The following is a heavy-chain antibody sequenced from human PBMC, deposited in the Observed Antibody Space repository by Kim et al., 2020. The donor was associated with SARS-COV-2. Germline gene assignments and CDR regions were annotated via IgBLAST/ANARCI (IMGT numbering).Heavy chain of an antibody. CDR3: ARDGAEGQQLVLDYYYYYGMDV. D-gene: IGHD6-13*01. V-gene: IGHV1-46*01. CDR1: GYTFTSYY. Sequence: ASVKVSCKASGYTFTSYYMHWVRQAPGQGLEWMGIINPSGGSTSYAQKFQGRVTMTRDTSTSTVYMELSSLRSEDTAVYYCARDGAEGQQLVLDYYYYYGMDVWGQGTTVTVSS. J-gene: IGHJ6*02. CDR2: INPSGGST.